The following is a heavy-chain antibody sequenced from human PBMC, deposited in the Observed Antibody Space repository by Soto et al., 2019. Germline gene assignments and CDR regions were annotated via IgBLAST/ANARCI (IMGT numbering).Heavy chain of an antibody. CDR1: GGPISSGDYY. Sequence: SETLSLTCTVSGGPISSGDYYWSWIRQPPGKGLEWIGYIYYSGSTYYNPSLKSRVTISVDTSKNQFSLKLSSVTAADTAVYYCARGVNHDFSPTAWFDPWGQGTLVTVSS. CDR3: ARGVNHDFSPTAWFDP. J-gene: IGHJ5*02. D-gene: IGHD3-3*01. CDR2: IYYSGST. V-gene: IGHV4-30-4*01.